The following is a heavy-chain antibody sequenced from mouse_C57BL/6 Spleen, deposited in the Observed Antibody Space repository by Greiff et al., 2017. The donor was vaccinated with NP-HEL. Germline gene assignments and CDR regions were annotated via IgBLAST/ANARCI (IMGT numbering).Heavy chain of an antibody. D-gene: IGHD2-1*01. CDR3: ARSYLLSYAMDY. V-gene: IGHV1-53*01. J-gene: IGHJ4*01. CDR2: INPSNGGT. Sequence: VKLQESGTELVKPGASVKLSCKASGYTFTSYWMHWVKQRPGQGLEWIGNINPSNGGTNYNEKFKSKATLTVDKSSSTAYMQLSSLTSEDSAVYYCARSYLLSYAMDYWGQGTSVTVSS. CDR1: GYTFTSYW.